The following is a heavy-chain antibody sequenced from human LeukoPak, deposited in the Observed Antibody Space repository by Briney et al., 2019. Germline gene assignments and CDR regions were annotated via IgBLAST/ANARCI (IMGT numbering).Heavy chain of an antibody. CDR2: IYTSGST. CDR3: AREGYDAL. CDR1: GGSISSGNYY. V-gene: IGHV4-61*09. J-gene: IGHJ4*02. Sequence: SETLSLTCTVSGGSISSGNYYWSWIRQPAGKGLEWIGHIYTSGSTNYNPSLKSRFTISVDTSKNQFSLKLSSVTAADTAVYYCAREGYDALWGQGTLVTVSS. D-gene: IGHD3-3*01.